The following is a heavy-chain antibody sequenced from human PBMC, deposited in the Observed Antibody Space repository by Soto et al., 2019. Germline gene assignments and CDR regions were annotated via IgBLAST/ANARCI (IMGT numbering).Heavy chain of an antibody. CDR2: ISYDGSNK. J-gene: IGHJ5*02. CDR3: AKGRGGAWFDP. Sequence: QVQLVESGGGVVQPGRSLRLSCAASGFTFSSYGMHWVRQAPGKGLEWVAVISYDGSNKYYADSVKGRFTISRDNSKNTLYLQMSSLRAEDTAVYYCAKGRGGAWFDPWGQGTLVTVSS. D-gene: IGHD3-16*01. CDR1: GFTFSSYG. V-gene: IGHV3-30*18.